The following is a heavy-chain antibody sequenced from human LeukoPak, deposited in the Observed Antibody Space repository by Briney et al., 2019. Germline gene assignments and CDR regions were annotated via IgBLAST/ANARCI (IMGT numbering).Heavy chain of an antibody. D-gene: IGHD3-3*01. CDR3: VRVHPRDLEWLSPAGAFDI. V-gene: IGHV4-31*03. J-gene: IGHJ3*02. CDR1: GGSISSSSYY. CDR2: IYYSGTT. Sequence: KPSETLSLTCTVSGGSISSSSYYWSWIRQHPGKGLEWIGSIYYSGTTYYKPSLESRLSISVDTSKNQFSLRLTSVTAADTAVYYCVRVHPRDLEWLSPAGAFDIWGQGTMVTVSS.